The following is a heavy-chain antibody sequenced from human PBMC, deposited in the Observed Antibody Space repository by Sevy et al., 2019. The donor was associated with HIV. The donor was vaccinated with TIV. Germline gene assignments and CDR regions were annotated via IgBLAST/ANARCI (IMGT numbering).Heavy chain of an antibody. V-gene: IGHV3-13*01. D-gene: IGHD3-3*01. Sequence: GGSLRLSCAASGFTFSRYEMHWVRQVTGKGLEWVSAIGTAADTYYSVSVKGRFTISRDNAKNSLYLQMNSLRAEDTAVYYCARGRYDFWSGYDPFDPWGQGTLVTVSS. CDR2: IGTAADT. CDR1: GFTFSRYE. CDR3: ARGRYDFWSGYDPFDP. J-gene: IGHJ5*02.